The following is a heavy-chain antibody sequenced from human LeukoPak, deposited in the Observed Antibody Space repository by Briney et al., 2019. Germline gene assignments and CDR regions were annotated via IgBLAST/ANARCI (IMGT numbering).Heavy chain of an antibody. V-gene: IGHV3-7*03. CDR3: AKDIYGSGWYYFDY. CDR2: IKQDGSEK. J-gene: IGHJ4*02. Sequence: GGSLRLSCAASGFTFSSYWMSWVRQAPGKGLEWVANIKQDGSEKYYVDSVKGRFTISRDNAKNSLYLQMNSLRAEDTALYYCAKDIYGSGWYYFDYWGQGTLVTVSS. CDR1: GFTFSSYW. D-gene: IGHD6-19*01.